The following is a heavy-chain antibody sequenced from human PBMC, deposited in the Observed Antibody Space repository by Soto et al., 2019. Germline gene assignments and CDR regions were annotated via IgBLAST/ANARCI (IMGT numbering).Heavy chain of an antibody. D-gene: IGHD1-26*01. V-gene: IGHV3-21*01. CDR2: ISSRSSYI. CDR3: ARDHGGSPDY. Sequence: EVQLVESGGGLVKPGGSLRLSCAASGFTFSSYSMNWVRQAPGKGLEWVSSISSRSSYIYYADSVKGRFTISRDNAKNSLYLQMNSLRAEDTAVYYCARDHGGSPDYWGQGTLVTVSS. J-gene: IGHJ4*02. CDR1: GFTFSSYS.